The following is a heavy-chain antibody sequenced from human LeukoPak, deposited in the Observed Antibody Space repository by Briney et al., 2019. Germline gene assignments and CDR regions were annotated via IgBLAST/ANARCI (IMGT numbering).Heavy chain of an antibody. CDR3: ARELDVGSGWEGGF. V-gene: IGHV4-39*07. Sequence: SETLSLTCTVSGGSISSSSYYWGWIRQPPGKGLEWIGSIYYSGSTYYNPSLKSRVTISVDTSKNQFSLKLSSVTAADTAVYYCARELDVGSGWEGGFWGQGTLVTVSS. CDR1: GGSISSSSYY. D-gene: IGHD6-19*01. J-gene: IGHJ4*02. CDR2: IYYSGST.